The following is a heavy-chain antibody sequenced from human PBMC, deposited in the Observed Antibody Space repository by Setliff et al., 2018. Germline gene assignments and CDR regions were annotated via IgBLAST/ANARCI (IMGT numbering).Heavy chain of an antibody. CDR1: GYSISSGYY. J-gene: IGHJ3*02. CDR3: ASCSQNYYGSGSYTLDAFDI. CDR2: IYYSGST. Sequence: SETLSLTCTVSGYSISSGYYWGWIRQPPGKGLEWIGSIYYSGSTYYNPSLKSRVTISVDTSKNQFSLKLSSVTAADTAVYYCASCSQNYYGSGSYTLDAFDIWGQGTMVTVSS. D-gene: IGHD3-10*01. V-gene: IGHV4-38-2*02.